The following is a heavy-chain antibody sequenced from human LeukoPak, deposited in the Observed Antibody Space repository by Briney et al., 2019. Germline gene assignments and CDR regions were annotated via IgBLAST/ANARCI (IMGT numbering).Heavy chain of an antibody. Sequence: SETLSLTCAVYGGSFSGYYWSWIRQPPGKGLEWIGEINHSGSTNYNPSLKSRVTISVDTSKNQFSLKLSSVTAAGTAVYYCARGGQYDFDYWGQGTLVTVSS. CDR3: ARGGQYDFDY. D-gene: IGHD5-24*01. J-gene: IGHJ4*02. V-gene: IGHV4-34*01. CDR2: INHSGST. CDR1: GGSFSGYY.